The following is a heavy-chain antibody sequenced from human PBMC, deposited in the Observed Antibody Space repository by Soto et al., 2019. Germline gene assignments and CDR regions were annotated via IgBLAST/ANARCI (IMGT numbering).Heavy chain of an antibody. CDR3: EREVAAPTNYSYGLDV. D-gene: IGHD2-15*01. CDR1: GFTFSSYA. J-gene: IGHJ6*02. V-gene: IGHV3-30-3*01. CDR2: ISYDGSNK. Sequence: GGSLRLSCATSGFTFSSYAMHWVRQAPDKGLKWVVIISYDGSNKYYADSVEGRFTISGDNSKSTLYLQINSLRPEDTAVYYCEREVAAPTNYSYGLDVWGQGTTVTVSS.